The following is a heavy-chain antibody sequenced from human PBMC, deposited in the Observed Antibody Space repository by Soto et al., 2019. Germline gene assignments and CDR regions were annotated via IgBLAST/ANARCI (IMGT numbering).Heavy chain of an antibody. V-gene: IGHV3-53*01. CDR3: ATRPLLPGAP. CDR2: IYSGGST. J-gene: IGHJ5*01. CDR1: GFTFSSND. D-gene: IGHD2-15*01. Sequence: EVQLVESGGGLIKPGGSLRLSCAASGFTFSSNDMNWVRQAPGKGLEWVSLIYSGGSTYYADSVKGRSTISRDNSKYTLYLQMSSERAEDTAVYYCATRPLLPGAPWGQGTMVTVSS.